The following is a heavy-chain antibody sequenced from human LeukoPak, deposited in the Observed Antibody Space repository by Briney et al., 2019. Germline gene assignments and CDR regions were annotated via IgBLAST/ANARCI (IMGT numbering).Heavy chain of an antibody. J-gene: IGHJ4*02. CDR3: ARRLPDSNHSY. CDR2: ISSSSSTI. V-gene: IGHV3-48*01. CDR1: GFTFSSYS. D-gene: IGHD5-12*01. Sequence: PGGSLRLSCAASGFTFSSYSMNWVRQAPGKGLEWVSYISSSSSTIYYADSVKGRFTISRDNAKNSLYLQMNSLRAEDTAVYYCARRLPDSNHSYWGQGTLVTVSS.